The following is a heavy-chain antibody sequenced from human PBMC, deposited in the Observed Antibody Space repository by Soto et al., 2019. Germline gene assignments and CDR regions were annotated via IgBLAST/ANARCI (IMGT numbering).Heavy chain of an antibody. CDR2: IDLDSRNT. CDR1: GHTFTGHH. V-gene: IGHV1-2*02. CDR3: GLEPTGNGGFDY. D-gene: IGHD3-10*01. J-gene: IGHJ4*02. Sequence: QVQLVQSGAEVKKPGASVKVSCKASGHTFTGHHMHWVRQAPGQGLEWMGYIDLDSRNTRYAQKFQGRVTTTRDTSITTAYMELSGLRSDDTAVYYCGLEPTGNGGFDYWGQGTLVTVSS.